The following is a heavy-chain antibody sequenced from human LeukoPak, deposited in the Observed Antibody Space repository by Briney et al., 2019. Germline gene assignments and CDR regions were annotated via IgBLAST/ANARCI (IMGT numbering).Heavy chain of an antibody. CDR2: IYYSGST. CDR3: ARVSQQLAYYFDY. D-gene: IGHD6-13*01. V-gene: IGHV4-31*03. Sequence: SETLSLTCTVSGCSISSGGYYWSWIRQHPGKGLEWIGYIYYSGSTYYNPSLKSRVTISVDTSKNQFSLKLSSVTAADTAVYYCARVSQQLAYYFDYWGQGTLVTVSS. J-gene: IGHJ4*02. CDR1: GCSISSGGYY.